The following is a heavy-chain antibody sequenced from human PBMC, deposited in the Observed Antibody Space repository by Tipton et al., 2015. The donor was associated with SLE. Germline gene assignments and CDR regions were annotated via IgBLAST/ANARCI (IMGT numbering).Heavy chain of an antibody. CDR3: ASGGILWYFDL. CDR2: IYYSGST. Sequence: LRLSCAASGFTFSSYWMSWIRQPPGKGLEWIGYIYYSGSTNYNPSLKSRVTISVDTSRNQFSLKLSSVTAADTAVYYCASGGILWYFDLWGRGTLVTVSS. CDR1: GFTFSSYW. D-gene: IGHD3-16*01. V-gene: IGHV4-59*12. J-gene: IGHJ2*01.